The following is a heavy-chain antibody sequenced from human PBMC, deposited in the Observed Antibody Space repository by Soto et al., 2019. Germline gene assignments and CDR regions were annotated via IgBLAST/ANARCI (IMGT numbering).Heavy chain of an antibody. CDR3: ARGRHGHISTLPLLDN. V-gene: IGHV3-33*01. J-gene: IGHJ4*02. CDR2: TWSDESRK. Sequence: QVQLVESGGGVVQPGRSLRLSCTASGFTFSSYGMHWVRQAPGKGLEWVAITWSDESRKYYADSVKGRFNISRDNSKNTLFMQRDSLRAEDTAVYYCARGRHGHISTLPLLDNWVQGTLVTVPS. CDR1: GFTFSSYG. D-gene: IGHD6-25*01.